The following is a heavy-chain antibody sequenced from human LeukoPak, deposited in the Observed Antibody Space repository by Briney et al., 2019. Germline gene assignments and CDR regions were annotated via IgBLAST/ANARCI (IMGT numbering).Heavy chain of an antibody. Sequence: GGSLRLSCAASGFTFSSYAMTWVRQAPGKGLECVAFLRFDGSNKNYADSVKGRFTISRDNSKNTLYLQMNNLRPEDTAVYYCARGSGYYYVDYWGQGTLVTVSS. D-gene: IGHD3-3*01. CDR1: GFTFSSYA. CDR2: LRFDGSNK. J-gene: IGHJ4*02. CDR3: ARGSGYYYVDY. V-gene: IGHV3-30*02.